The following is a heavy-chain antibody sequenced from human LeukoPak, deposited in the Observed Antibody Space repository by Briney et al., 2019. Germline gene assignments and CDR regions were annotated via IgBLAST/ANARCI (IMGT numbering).Heavy chain of an antibody. Sequence: GGSLRLSCAASGFTFDDYAMHWVRQAPGKGPEWVSSISWNSASTGYADSVKGRFTISRDNAKNSLYLQMNSPRAEDTAVYYCARDLGYCSGGSCHHFDYWGQGTLVTVSS. D-gene: IGHD2-15*01. CDR1: GFTFDDYA. CDR2: ISWNSAST. J-gene: IGHJ4*02. CDR3: ARDLGYCSGGSCHHFDY. V-gene: IGHV3-9*01.